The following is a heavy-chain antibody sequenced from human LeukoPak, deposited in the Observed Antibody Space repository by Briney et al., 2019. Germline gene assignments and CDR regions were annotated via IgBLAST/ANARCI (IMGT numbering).Heavy chain of an antibody. J-gene: IGHJ4*02. CDR1: GGSISSYY. D-gene: IGHD3-10*01. CDR2: IYYSGST. Sequence: SETLSLTCTVPGGSISSYYWSWIRQPPGKGLEWIGYIYYSGSTNYNPSLKSRVTISVDTSKNQFSLKLSSVTAADTAVYYCARRGSGSYSPFDYWGQGTLVTVSS. V-gene: IGHV4-59*08. CDR3: ARRGSGSYSPFDY.